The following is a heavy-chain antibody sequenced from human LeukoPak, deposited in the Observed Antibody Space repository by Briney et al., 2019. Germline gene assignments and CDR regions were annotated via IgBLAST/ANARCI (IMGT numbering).Heavy chain of an antibody. CDR1: GFTFSSYG. J-gene: IGHJ5*02. CDR2: IRYDGSNK. D-gene: IGHD3-10*01. V-gene: IGHV3-30*02. CDR3: AKDTRWFGGRLDP. Sequence: PGGSLRLSCAASGFTFSSYGMHWVRQAPGKGLEWVAFIRYDGSNKYYADSVKGRFTISRDNSKNTLYLQMNSLRAEDTAVYYCAKDTRWFGGRLDPWGQGTLVTVSS.